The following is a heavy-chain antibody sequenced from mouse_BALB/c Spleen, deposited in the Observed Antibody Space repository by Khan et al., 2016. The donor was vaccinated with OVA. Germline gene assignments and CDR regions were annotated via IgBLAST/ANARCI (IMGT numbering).Heavy chain of an antibody. V-gene: IGHV1S136*01. CDR3: ARVEYYGKGFAY. CDR1: GYTFTSYV. CDR2: IYPNNDGP. J-gene: IGHJ3*01. Sequence: VQLQQSGPELVKPGASVKISCKASGYTFTSYVMHWVKQKPGQGLEWIGYIYPNNDGPEYNANFKGRATLTSDTSSSTADMEISSLTTEDSAAYYCARVEYYGKGFAYWGQGTLGTVSA. D-gene: IGHD1-1*01.